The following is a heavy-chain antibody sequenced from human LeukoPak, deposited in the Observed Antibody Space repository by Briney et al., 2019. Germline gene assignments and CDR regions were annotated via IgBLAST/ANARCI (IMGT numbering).Heavy chain of an antibody. V-gene: IGHV3-9*03. J-gene: IGHJ4*02. CDR1: GFTFDDYA. D-gene: IGHD3-10*01. Sequence: GGSLRLSCAASGFTFDDYAMHWVRQAPGKGLGWVSGISWNSGSIGYADSVKGRFTISRDNAKNSLYLQMNSLRAEDMALYYCAKASISEEYYFDYWGQGTLVTVSS. CDR2: ISWNSGSI. CDR3: AKASISEEYYFDY.